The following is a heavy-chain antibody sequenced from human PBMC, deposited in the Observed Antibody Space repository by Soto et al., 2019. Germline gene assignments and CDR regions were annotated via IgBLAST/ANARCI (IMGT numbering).Heavy chain of an antibody. Sequence: SETLSLICAVYGGSFSGYYWSWIRQPPGKGLEWIGEINHSGSTNYNPSLKSRVTISVDTSKNQFSLKLSSVTAADTAVYYCARGGYSNLDYYYGMDVWGQGTTVTVSS. CDR2: INHSGST. V-gene: IGHV4-34*01. D-gene: IGHD4-4*01. CDR1: GGSFSGYY. CDR3: ARGGYSNLDYYYGMDV. J-gene: IGHJ6*02.